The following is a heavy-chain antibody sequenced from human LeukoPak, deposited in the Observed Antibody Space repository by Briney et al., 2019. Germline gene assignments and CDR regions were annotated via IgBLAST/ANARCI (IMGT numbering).Heavy chain of an antibody. V-gene: IGHV4-39*07. CDR2: IYYSGST. CDR3: AVYSSGWRHYYYYYMDV. D-gene: IGHD6-19*01. CDR1: GGSISSSSYY. Sequence: PSETLSLTCTVSGGSISSSSYYWGWIRQPPGKGLEWIGSIYYSGSTYYNPSLKSRVTISVDTSKNQFSLKLSSVTAADTAVYYCAVYSSGWRHYYYYYMDVWGKGTTVTVSS. J-gene: IGHJ6*03.